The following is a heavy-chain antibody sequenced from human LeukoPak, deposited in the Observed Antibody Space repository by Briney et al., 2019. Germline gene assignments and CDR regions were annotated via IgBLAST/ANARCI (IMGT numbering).Heavy chain of an antibody. J-gene: IGHJ3*02. Sequence: GGSLRLSCAASGFTVSSNYKSWVRQAPGKGLEWVAVISYDGNNTYYADSVKGRFTISRDSSKNTLYLQMNSLRADDTAVYYCARAATDNSGWYPLYAFDIWGQGTMVTVSS. D-gene: IGHD6-19*01. CDR3: ARAATDNSGWYPLYAFDI. V-gene: IGHV3-30-3*01. CDR1: GFTVSSNY. CDR2: ISYDGNNT.